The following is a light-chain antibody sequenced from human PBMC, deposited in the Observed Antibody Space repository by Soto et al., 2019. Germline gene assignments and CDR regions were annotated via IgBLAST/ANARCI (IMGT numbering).Light chain of an antibody. CDR1: TGAVTRGHY. Sequence: QAVVTQEPSLTVSTGGTVTLTCGSSTGAVTRGHYPYWFQQKPGHAPRTLIYDTSNKHSWTPARFSGSLLGGKASLTLSCAQSEDEAEYYCLLYYRVARVLGGGNQLTVL. CDR3: LLYYRVARV. J-gene: IGLJ2*01. CDR2: DTS. V-gene: IGLV7-46*01.